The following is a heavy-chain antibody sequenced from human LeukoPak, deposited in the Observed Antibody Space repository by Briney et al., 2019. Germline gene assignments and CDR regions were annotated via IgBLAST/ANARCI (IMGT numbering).Heavy chain of an antibody. CDR3: ARAYSNSSPTDY. CDR1: GYTFISHY. J-gene: IGHJ4*02. Sequence: ASVKVSCKASGYTFISHYIHWMRQAPGQGLEWMGKINPVGGSTSYTQKFQGRVSMTTDTSTSTVYMDLSSLRSEDTALYYCARAYSNSSPTDYWGQGTLVTVSS. CDR2: INPVGGST. V-gene: IGHV1-46*01. D-gene: IGHD6-6*01.